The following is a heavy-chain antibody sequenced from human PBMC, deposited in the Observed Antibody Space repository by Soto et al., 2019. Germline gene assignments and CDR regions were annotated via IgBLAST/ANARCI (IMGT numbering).Heavy chain of an antibody. CDR2: IYPGDSDT. J-gene: IGHJ5*02. V-gene: IGHV5-51*01. D-gene: IGHD1-7*01. CDR3: ARRGLLELRTAWFDP. CDR1: GYSFTSYW. Sequence: GESLKISCKGSGYSFTSYWIGWVRQMPGKGLEWMGIIYPGDSDTRYSPSFQGQVTISADKSISTAYLQWSSLKTSDTDTSYCARRGLLELRTAWFDPWGQGTLVTVSS.